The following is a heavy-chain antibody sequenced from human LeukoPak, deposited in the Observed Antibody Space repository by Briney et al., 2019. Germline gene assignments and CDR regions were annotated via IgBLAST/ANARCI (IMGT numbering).Heavy chain of an antibody. V-gene: IGHV1-69*13. Sequence: GASVKVSCKASGGTFSSYAISWVRQAPGQGLEWMGGIIPIFGTANYAQKFQGRVTITADESTSTAYMELSSLRSEDTAVYYCARTPYNWNYVFSAFDIWGQGTMVTVSS. D-gene: IGHD1-7*01. CDR3: ARTPYNWNYVFSAFDI. J-gene: IGHJ3*02. CDR1: GGTFSSYA. CDR2: IIPIFGTA.